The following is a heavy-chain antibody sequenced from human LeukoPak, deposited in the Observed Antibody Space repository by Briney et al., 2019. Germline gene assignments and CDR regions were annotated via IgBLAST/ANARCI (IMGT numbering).Heavy chain of an antibody. CDR3: AREHYDFWSGYYTSDY. CDR2: IKQDGSEK. D-gene: IGHD3-3*01. Sequence: GGSLRLSCAASGFTFSSYWMSWVRQAPGKGLEWVANIKQDGSEKYYVDSVKGRFTISRDNAKNSLYLQMNSLRAEDTAVYYCAREHYDFWSGYYTSDYWGQGTLVTVSS. CDR1: GFTFSSYW. V-gene: IGHV3-7*01. J-gene: IGHJ4*02.